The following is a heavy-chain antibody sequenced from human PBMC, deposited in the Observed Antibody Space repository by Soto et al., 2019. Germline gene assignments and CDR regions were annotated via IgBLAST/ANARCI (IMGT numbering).Heavy chain of an antibody. J-gene: IGHJ6*02. CDR2: IWYDGSNK. V-gene: IGHV3-33*01. CDR3: ARDFLNPHMITMVRGVIPYYYGMDV. CDR1: GFTFSSYG. Sequence: PGGSLRLSCAASGFTFSSYGMHWVRQAPGKGLEWVAVIWYDGSNKYYADSVKGRFTISRDNSKNMLYLQMNSLRAEDTAVYYCARDFLNPHMITMVRGVIPYYYGMDVWGQGTTVTVSS. D-gene: IGHD3-10*01.